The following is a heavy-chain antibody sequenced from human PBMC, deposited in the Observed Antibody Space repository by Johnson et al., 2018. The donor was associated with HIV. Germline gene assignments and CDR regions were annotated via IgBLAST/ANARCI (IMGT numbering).Heavy chain of an antibody. J-gene: IGHJ3*02. CDR1: GFTFSDYY. CDR3: ARDRGGDDAFDI. Sequence: VQLVESGGGLVQPGGSLRLSCAASGFTFSDYYMSWIRQAPGKGLEWVSVIYSGGSTYYADSVKGRFTISRDNSKNTLYLQMNSLRAEDTAVYYCARDRGGDDAFDIWGQGTMVTVSS. D-gene: IGHD3-10*01. CDR2: IYSGGST. V-gene: IGHV3-66*01.